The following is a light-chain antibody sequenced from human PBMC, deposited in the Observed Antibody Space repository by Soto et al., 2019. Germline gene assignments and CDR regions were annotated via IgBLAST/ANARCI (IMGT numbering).Light chain of an antibody. J-gene: IGLJ1*01. CDR3: CSHAGSSTYL. V-gene: IGLV1-44*01. Sequence: QSVLTQPPSASGTPGQRVTVSCSGSSSNIASNTVNWYQQLPGTAPKLLIYSNDQRPSGVPDRFSASKSGTSASLAISGLQSEDEADYYCCSHAGSSTYLFGTGTKVTVL. CDR2: SND. CDR1: SSNIASNT.